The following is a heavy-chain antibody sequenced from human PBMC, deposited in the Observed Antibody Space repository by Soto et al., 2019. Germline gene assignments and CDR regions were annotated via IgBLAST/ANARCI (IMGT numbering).Heavy chain of an antibody. J-gene: IGHJ4*02. D-gene: IGHD3-10*01. Sequence: PGGSLRLSCAASGFTFTNYAMNWVRQAPGKGLEWVSVISGSGGSTYYADSVKGRFTISRDNSKNMLYLQMNSLRAEDTAVYYCAKVSPSGSYYTIEYWGQGTLVTVSS. CDR2: ISGSGGST. CDR3: AKVSPSGSYYTIEY. CDR1: GFTFTNYA. V-gene: IGHV3-23*01.